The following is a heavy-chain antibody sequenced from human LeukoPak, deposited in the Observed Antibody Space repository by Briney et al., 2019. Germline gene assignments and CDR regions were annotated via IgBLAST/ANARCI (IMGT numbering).Heavy chain of an antibody. J-gene: IGHJ4*02. V-gene: IGHV1-18*01. CDR2: ISAYNGNT. CDR1: GYTFTNYA. CDR3: ARDDRSGYYDD. Sequence: ASVKVSCKASGYTFTNYAMYWVRQAPGQGLEWMGWISAYNGNTNNAQKFQGRVTVTTDTSTSTAYMELRSLRSDDTAVYYCARDDRSGYYDDWGQGTLVTVSS. D-gene: IGHD3-22*01.